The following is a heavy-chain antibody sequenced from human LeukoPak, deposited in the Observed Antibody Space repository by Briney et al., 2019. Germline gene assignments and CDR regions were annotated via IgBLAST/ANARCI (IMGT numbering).Heavy chain of an antibody. CDR1: GFTFSNYY. V-gene: IGHV3-11*05. CDR2: ISSTSSYT. J-gene: IGHJ4*02. D-gene: IGHD2-2*01. CDR3: ARENGTSTTFHY. Sequence: GGSLRLSCAASGFTFSNYYMNWIRQAPGKGLEWVSYISSTSSYTNYADSVKGRFTISRDNAKNSLYLQLNSLRAEDTAVYYCARENGTSTTFHYWGQGTLVTVSS.